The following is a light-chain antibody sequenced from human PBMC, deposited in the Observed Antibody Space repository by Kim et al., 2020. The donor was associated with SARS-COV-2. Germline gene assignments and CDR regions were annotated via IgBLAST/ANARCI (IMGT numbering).Light chain of an antibody. Sequence: PGKSANITCGGNNIGSKSVHWYQQRPGQAPVLVIYFDSDWPSGIPDRFSGSKSGNTATLTISRVEAGDEAHYFCQVWDSSNDHLVVFGGGTQLTVL. CDR1: NIGSKS. J-gene: IGLJ2*01. CDR2: FDS. V-gene: IGLV3-21*04. CDR3: QVWDSSNDHLVV.